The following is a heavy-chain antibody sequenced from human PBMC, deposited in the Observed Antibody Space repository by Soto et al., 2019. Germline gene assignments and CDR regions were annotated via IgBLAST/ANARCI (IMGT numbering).Heavy chain of an antibody. J-gene: IGHJ6*02. Sequence: PGGSLRLSCAASGFTFSSYAMSWVRQAPGKGLGWVSAISGSGGSTYYADSVKGRFTISRDNSKNTLYLQMNSLRAEDTAVYYCAKDKRGPTSLAYYGMDVWGQGTTVTVSS. V-gene: IGHV3-23*01. D-gene: IGHD2-2*01. CDR1: GFTFSSYA. CDR3: AKDKRGPTSLAYYGMDV. CDR2: ISGSGGST.